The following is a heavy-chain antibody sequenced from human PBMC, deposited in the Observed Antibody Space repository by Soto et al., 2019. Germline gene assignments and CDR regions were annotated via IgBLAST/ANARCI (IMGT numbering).Heavy chain of an antibody. CDR1: GASIGSIIYN. V-gene: IGHV4-39*07. CDR3: AKQVPRGSSSSGWFDP. D-gene: IGHD6-6*01. CDR2: LYNRDNT. Sequence: SETLSLTSTVSGASIGSIIYNYGWFRQPPGKGLEGIVNLYNRDNTYYNPSLRSRVTVLVDTSKNHFSLKLDSVAAADTAVYFCAKQVPRGSSSSGWFDPWGQGILVTVSS. J-gene: IGHJ5*02.